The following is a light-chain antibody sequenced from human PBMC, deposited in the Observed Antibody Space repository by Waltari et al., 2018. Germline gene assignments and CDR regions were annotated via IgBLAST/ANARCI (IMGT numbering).Light chain of an antibody. Sequence: EIVLTQSPATLSLSPGERATLSCRASPSVCSNLAWYQQKPGLTPRLVIDGASNRATGIPDRFSASGSGTDFTLTISSLEPDDFAVYYCQQHTDWPLTFGGGTKVEI. CDR2: GAS. J-gene: IGKJ4*01. CDR3: QQHTDWPLT. CDR1: PSVCSN. V-gene: IGKV3-11*01.